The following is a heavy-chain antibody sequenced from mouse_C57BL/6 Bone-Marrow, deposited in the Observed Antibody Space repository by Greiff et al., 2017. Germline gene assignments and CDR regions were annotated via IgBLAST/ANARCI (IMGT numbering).Heavy chain of an antibody. CDR3: ARAGIGRRPGIDY. V-gene: IGHV1-81*01. D-gene: IGHD1-1*02. J-gene: IGHJ3*01. CDR2: IYPRSGNT. CDR1: GYTFTSYG. Sequence: QVQLQQSGAELARPGASVKLSCKASGYTFTSYGISWVKQRTGQGLEWIGEIYPRSGNTYYNEKFKGKATLTADKSSSTAYMELRSLTSEDSAVYLGARAGIGRRPGIDYWGQGTLVTVSA.